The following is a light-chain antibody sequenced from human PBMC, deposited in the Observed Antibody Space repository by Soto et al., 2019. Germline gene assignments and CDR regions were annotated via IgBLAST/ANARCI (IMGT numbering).Light chain of an antibody. Sequence: EIVMTQSPATLSVSPGERATLSCRASQSVSSNFAWYQQKPGQAPRLLIYGASTRATGIPARFSGSGSGTEFTLTISSLQSLDFSVDCCQPYKNWPQTFGQGTKLEIK. V-gene: IGKV3-15*01. CDR2: GAS. J-gene: IGKJ2*01. CDR3: QPYKNWPQT. CDR1: QSVSSN.